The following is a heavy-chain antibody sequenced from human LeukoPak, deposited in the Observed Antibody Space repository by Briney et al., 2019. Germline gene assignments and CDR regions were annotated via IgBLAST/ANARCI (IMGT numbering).Heavy chain of an antibody. CDR2: MNPNSGNT. CDR1: GYTFTSYD. CDR3: ARVYCSSTSCYTDPNWFDP. Sequence: ASVKVSCKASGYTFTSYDINWVRQATGQGLEWMGWMNPNSGNTGYAQKFQGRVTITRNTSISTAYMELSSLRSEDMAVYYCARVYCSSTSCYTDPNWFDPWGQGTLVTVSS. D-gene: IGHD2-2*02. V-gene: IGHV1-8*03. J-gene: IGHJ5*02.